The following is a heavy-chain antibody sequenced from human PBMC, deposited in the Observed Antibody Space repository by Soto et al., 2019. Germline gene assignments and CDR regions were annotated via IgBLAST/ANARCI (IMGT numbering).Heavy chain of an antibody. CDR2: ISYDGSNK. CDR3: RSNPSGVDY. Sequence: QVQLVESGGGVVQPGRSLRLSCVASGFTFSSYGMHWVRQAPGKGLEWVAVISYDGSNKYYADSVKGRFTISRDNSKNTLYLQMNSLRAEDTAVYYCRSNPSGVDYWGQGTLVTVSS. D-gene: IGHD2-8*02. CDR1: GFTFSSYG. V-gene: IGHV3-30*03. J-gene: IGHJ4*02.